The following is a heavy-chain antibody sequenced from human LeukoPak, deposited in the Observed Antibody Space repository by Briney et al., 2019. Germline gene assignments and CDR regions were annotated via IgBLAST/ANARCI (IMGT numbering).Heavy chain of an antibody. V-gene: IGHV4-39*01. D-gene: IGHD3-22*01. J-gene: IGHJ4*01. CDR1: GGSISSSSYY. Sequence: SETLSLTCTVSGGSISSSSYYWGWIRQPPGKGLEWIGSIYYSGSTYYNPSLKSRVTISVDTSKNQFSLRLSSVTAADTAVYYCARHRDYYDSSGYDYWGQGTLVTVSS. CDR3: ARHRDYYDSSGYDY. CDR2: IYYSGST.